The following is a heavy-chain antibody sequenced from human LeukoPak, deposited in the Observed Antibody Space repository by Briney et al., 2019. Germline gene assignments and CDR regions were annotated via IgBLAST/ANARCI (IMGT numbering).Heavy chain of an antibody. CDR3: ARGFGGATEAGRYFGY. CDR2: INHSGST. Sequence: KASETLSLTCAVYGGSFSGYYWSWIRQPPGKGLEWIGEINHSGSTNYNPSLKSRVTISVDTSKNQFSLKLSSVTAADTAVYYCARGFGGATEAGRYFGYWGQGTLVTVPS. D-gene: IGHD3-16*01. V-gene: IGHV4-34*01. CDR1: GGSFSGYY. J-gene: IGHJ4*02.